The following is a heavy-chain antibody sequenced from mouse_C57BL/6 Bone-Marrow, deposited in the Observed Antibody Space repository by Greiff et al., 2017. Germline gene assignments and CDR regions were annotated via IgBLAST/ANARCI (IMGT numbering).Heavy chain of an antibody. CDR1: GFTFSDYY. CDR2: ISNGGGST. J-gene: IGHJ2*01. CDR3: ARHDPTVADY. V-gene: IGHV5-12*01. Sequence: EVQRVESGGGLVQPGGSLKLSCAASGFTFSDYYMYWVRQTPEKRLEWVAYISNGGGSTYYPDTVKGRFTISRDNAKNTLYLQMSRLKSEDTAMYYCARHDPTVADYWGQGTTLTVSS. D-gene: IGHD1-1*01.